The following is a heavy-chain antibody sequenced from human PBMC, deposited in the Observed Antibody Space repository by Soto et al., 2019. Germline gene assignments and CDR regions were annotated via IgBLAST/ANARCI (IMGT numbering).Heavy chain of an antibody. CDR2: ISSNGGST. CDR3: ARGHTEYDFWSGYFY. CDR1: GSTFVTIV. V-gene: IGHV3-64*01. Sequence: EVQLVESGGGLVQPGGPLRLSWEAFGSTFVTIVWPWVRQAQGKELEYVSAISSNGGSTYYANSVKGRFTISRDNSKNTLYLQMGSLRAEDMAVYYCARGHTEYDFWSGYFYWGQGTLVTVSS. J-gene: IGHJ4*02. D-gene: IGHD3-3*01.